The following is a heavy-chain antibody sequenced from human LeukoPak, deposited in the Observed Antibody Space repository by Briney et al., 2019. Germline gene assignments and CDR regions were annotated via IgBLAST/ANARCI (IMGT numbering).Heavy chain of an antibody. CDR3: ARDSTTGSSGWYGYFQH. J-gene: IGHJ1*01. Sequence: GGSLRLSCAASGFTFSSYSMNWVRQASGKGLEWVSFISSSSSYIYYADSVKGRFTISRDNAKNSLYLQMNSLRAEDTAVYYCARDSTTGSSGWYGYFQHWGQGTLVTVSS. V-gene: IGHV3-21*01. CDR2: ISSSSSYI. CDR1: GFTFSSYS. D-gene: IGHD6-19*01.